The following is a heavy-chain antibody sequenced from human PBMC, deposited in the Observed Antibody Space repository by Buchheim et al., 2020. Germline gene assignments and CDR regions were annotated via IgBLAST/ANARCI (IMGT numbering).Heavy chain of an antibody. Sequence: QVQLQQWGAGLLKPSETLSLTCAVYGGSFSGYYWSWIRQPPGKGLEWIGEINHSGSTNYNPSLKSRVTISVDTSKNQFSLKLSSVTAADTAVYYCARESPSASVSYDFWSGYYTRHQYYFDYWGQGTL. D-gene: IGHD3-3*01. CDR3: ARESPSASVSYDFWSGYYTRHQYYFDY. CDR1: GGSFSGYY. CDR2: INHSGST. J-gene: IGHJ4*02. V-gene: IGHV4-34*01.